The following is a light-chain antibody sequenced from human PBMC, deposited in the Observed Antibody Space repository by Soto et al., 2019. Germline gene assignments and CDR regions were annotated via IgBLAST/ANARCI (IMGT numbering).Light chain of an antibody. CDR1: QSIRNF. Sequence: EIVLTQSPGTLSLSPGEIATLSCRASQSIRNFLAWYQQKPGQAPRLLIYDASNRATGIPPRFSGSGSGTDFTLAISGLEPEDFAVFYCQQRYNWPWTFGQGTKVDI. J-gene: IGKJ1*01. CDR3: QQRYNWPWT. CDR2: DAS. V-gene: IGKV3-11*01.